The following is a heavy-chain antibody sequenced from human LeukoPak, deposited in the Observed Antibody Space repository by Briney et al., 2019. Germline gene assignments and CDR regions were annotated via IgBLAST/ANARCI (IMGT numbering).Heavy chain of an antibody. J-gene: IGHJ3*02. CDR3: ARYRNEALFAFDI. CDR1: GGPIDNYY. Sequence: SETLSLTCTVSGGPIDNYYWTWIRQPPGEGLEWIGYIYYSGSTNYNPSLKSRVSISVDTSKNQFSLKLNSVTAADTAVYYCARYRNEALFAFDIWGQGTMVTVSS. CDR2: IYYSGST. V-gene: IGHV4-59*01. D-gene: IGHD1-14*01.